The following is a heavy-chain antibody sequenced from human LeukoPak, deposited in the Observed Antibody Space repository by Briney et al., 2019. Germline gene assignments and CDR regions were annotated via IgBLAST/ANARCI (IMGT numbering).Heavy chain of an antibody. CDR3: ARAAEYSSSWYLGYAFGI. D-gene: IGHD6-13*01. J-gene: IGHJ3*02. Sequence: GASVTVSCKASGYTFTDYAMHWVRQAPGQRLEWMGWINAGNGDTKYSQKFQGRVTITRDTSASTAYMELSSLRSEDTAVYYCARAAEYSSSWYLGYAFGIWGQGTMVTVSS. CDR2: INAGNGDT. V-gene: IGHV1-3*01. CDR1: GYTFTDYA.